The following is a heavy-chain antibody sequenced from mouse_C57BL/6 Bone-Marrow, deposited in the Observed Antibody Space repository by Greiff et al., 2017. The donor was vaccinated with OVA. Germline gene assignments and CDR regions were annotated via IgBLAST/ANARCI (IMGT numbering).Heavy chain of an antibody. CDR3: ARHYYGSPDY. V-gene: IGHV5-4*01. J-gene: IGHJ2*01. Sequence: EVQLVESGGGLVKPGGSLKLSCAASGFTFSSYAMSWVRQTPDKRLEWVATISDGGSYTYYPDNVKGRFTISRDNAKNNLYLQMSHLKSEDTAMYYCARHYYGSPDYWGQGTTLTVSS. CDR2: ISDGGSYT. CDR1: GFTFSSYA. D-gene: IGHD1-1*01.